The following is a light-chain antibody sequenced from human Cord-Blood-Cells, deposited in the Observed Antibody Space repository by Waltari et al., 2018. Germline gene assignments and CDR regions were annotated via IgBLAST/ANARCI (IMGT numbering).Light chain of an antibody. J-gene: IGLJ2*01. CDR1: NIGSKS. CDR3: QVWDSSSDHRGV. CDR2: YDS. Sequence: SYVLTQPHSVSVAPGKTARITCGGNNIGSKSVHWYQQKPGQAPVLVIYYDSDRPSGIPERFSGSNSGNTATLTISRVEAGDEADYYCQVWDSSSDHRGVFGGGTKLTVL. V-gene: IGLV3-21*04.